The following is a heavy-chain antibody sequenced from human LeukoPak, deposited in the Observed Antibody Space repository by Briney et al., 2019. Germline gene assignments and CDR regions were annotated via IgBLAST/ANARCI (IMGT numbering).Heavy chain of an antibody. V-gene: IGHV4-34*01. D-gene: IGHD1-26*01. CDR3: AISTRGSNDY. CDR1: GGSFSGYY. Sequence: PSETLSLTCAVYGGSFSGYYWSWIRQPPGKGLEWIGEINHSGSTNYNPSLKSRVTISVDTFKNQFSLELSSVTAADTAVYYCAISTRGSNDYWGQGTLVTVSS. CDR2: INHSGST. J-gene: IGHJ4*02.